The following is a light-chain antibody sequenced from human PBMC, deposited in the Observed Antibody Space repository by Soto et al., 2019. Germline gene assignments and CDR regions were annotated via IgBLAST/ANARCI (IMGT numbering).Light chain of an antibody. V-gene: IGLV2-14*01. CDR3: SSYTSRSTLVV. CDR1: SSDVGGYNY. CDR2: DVN. J-gene: IGLJ2*01. Sequence: QSALTQPASVSGSPGQSITISCTGTSSDVGGYNYVSWYQQHPGKAPKLMIYDVNNRPSGVSNRFSGSKSGNTASLTISGLQAEDEADYYCSSYTSRSTLVVFGGGIKLTVL.